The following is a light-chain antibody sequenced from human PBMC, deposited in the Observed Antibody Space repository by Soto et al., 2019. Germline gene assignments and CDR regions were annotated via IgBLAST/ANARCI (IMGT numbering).Light chain of an antibody. J-gene: IGKJ5*01. CDR2: GAS. Sequence: EIVITQSPATLSVSPGARATLSCRASRSVSSNLAWYQQKPGQAPRLLIYGASTRATGIPARFSGSGSGTEFTLTISSLLSEDFAVYYCQQYNNWPPITFGQGTRLEIK. CDR3: QQYNNWPPIT. CDR1: RSVSSN. V-gene: IGKV3-15*01.